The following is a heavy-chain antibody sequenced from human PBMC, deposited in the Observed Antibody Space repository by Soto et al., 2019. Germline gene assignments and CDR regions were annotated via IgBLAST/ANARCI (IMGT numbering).Heavy chain of an antibody. CDR2: IYWNDDK. V-gene: IGHV2-5*01. J-gene: IGHJ4*02. CDR1: GFSLSSSGVG. CDR3: SHRAGGGWYFFDF. D-gene: IGHD6-19*01. Sequence: SGPTLVRPTQTLTLTCTVSGFSLSSSGVGVGWIRQPPGKALEWRSLIYWNDDKRYSPTLQSRLTLTKDTSKNQAVLTMTNMDPVDTGTYYCSHRAGGGWYFFDFWGQGTLVTVSS.